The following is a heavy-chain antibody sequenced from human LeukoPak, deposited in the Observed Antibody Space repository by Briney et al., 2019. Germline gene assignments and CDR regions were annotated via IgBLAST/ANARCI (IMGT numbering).Heavy chain of an antibody. D-gene: IGHD2-2*01. CDR3: AKEPREYCSSTSCPNWFDS. CDR1: GFTFNNYA. Sequence: PGGSLRLSCAASGFTFNNYAMSWVRQAPGKGLEWVSAISASVGTTYYADSVKGRFTISRDNSVNTLFLQMNSLRAEDTAVYYCAKEPREYCSSTSCPNWFDSWGQGTLVTVSS. CDR2: ISASVGTT. V-gene: IGHV3-23*01. J-gene: IGHJ5*01.